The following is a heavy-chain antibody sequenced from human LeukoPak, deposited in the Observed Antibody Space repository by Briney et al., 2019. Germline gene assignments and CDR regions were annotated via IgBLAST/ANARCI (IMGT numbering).Heavy chain of an antibody. V-gene: IGHV4-39*01. CDR2: IYYSGST. D-gene: IGHD6-19*01. CDR1: GASISGSSHYY. Sequence: PSETLSLTCTVSGASISGSSHYYWGWIRQPPGKGLEWIGSIYYSGSTYHNPSLKSRVTISVDTSKNQFSLKLSSVTAADTAVYYCAKVGYSSGWYSGWFDPWGQGTLVTVSS. J-gene: IGHJ5*02. CDR3: AKVGYSSGWYSGWFDP.